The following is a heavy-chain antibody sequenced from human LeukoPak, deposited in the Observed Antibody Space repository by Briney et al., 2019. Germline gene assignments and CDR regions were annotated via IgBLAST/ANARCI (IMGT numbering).Heavy chain of an antibody. J-gene: IGHJ4*02. CDR3: AKKAQAAGTGFDY. D-gene: IGHD6-13*01. Sequence: SGGSLRLSCAASGFTFSSYAMSWVRQAPGKGLEWVSAISGSGGSTYYADSVKGRFTISRDNSKNTLNLQMNSLRAEDTAVYYCAKKAQAAGTGFDYWGQGTLVTVSS. CDR1: GFTFSSYA. CDR2: ISGSGGST. V-gene: IGHV3-23*01.